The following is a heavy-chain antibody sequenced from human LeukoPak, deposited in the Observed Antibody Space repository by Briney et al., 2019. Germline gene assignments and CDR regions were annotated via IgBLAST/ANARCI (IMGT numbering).Heavy chain of an antibody. V-gene: IGHV3-74*01. J-gene: IGHJ4*02. CDR3: ARDQGTRPGDY. CDR1: GFTFSSYW. D-gene: IGHD6-6*01. CDR2: ISPDGSTT. Sequence: PGGSLRLSCAASGFTFSSYWMHWVRQAPGKGLVWVSRISPDGSTTGHADSVKGRFTTSRDNAKNTLFLQMNSLRAEDTAVYYCARDQGTRPGDYWGQGTLVTVSS.